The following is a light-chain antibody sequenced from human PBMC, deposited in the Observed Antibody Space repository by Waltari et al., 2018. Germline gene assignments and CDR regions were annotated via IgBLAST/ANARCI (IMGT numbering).Light chain of an antibody. CDR2: KDR. J-gene: IGLJ2*01. CDR1: ALPKKY. CDR3: LSPETRGSWV. V-gene: IGLV3-25*03. Sequence: SYELTQSPSVSLSPGQTARITCSGDALPKKYAYWYQKKPGQAPVLIIFKDRDRPSGTPGRFSGSTSGTTVTLTITGVQAEDEADYYCLSPETRGSWVFGGGTKLTVL.